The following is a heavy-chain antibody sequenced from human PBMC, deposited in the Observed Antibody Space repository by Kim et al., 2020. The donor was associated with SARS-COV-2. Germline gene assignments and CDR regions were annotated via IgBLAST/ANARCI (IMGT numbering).Heavy chain of an antibody. V-gene: IGHV3-15*01. Sequence: GGSLRLSCAASGFTFSNAWMSWVRQAPGKGLEWVGRIKSKTDGGTTDYAAPVKGRFTISRDDSKNTLYLQMNSLKTEDTAVYYCWGSSQGSPGVLESHSSSWWPFDYWGQGTLVTVSS. CDR2: IKSKTDGGTT. D-gene: IGHD6-13*01. CDR3: WGSSQGSPGVLESHSSSWWPFDY. CDR1: GFTFSNAW. J-gene: IGHJ4*02.